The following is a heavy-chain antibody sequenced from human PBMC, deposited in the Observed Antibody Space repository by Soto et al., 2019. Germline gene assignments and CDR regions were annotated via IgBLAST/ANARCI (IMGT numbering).Heavy chain of an antibody. CDR2: IYPGDSDT. D-gene: IGHD3-16*01. CDR3: AIRRNTLTTGFYT. J-gene: IGHJ1*01. Sequence: PGESLKNSCKGSGNIFANSWIGWVRQMSGKGLEWMGIIYPGDSDTRYSPSFQGQVTISADKSIITAYLQWSSLKASDTAIYYCAIRRNTLTTGFYTWCQDNMLTISS. CDR1: GNIFANSW. V-gene: IGHV5-51*01.